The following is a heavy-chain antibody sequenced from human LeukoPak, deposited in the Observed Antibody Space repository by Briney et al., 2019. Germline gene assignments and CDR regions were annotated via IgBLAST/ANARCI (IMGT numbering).Heavy chain of an antibody. CDR2: ISGSGGST. J-gene: IGHJ5*02. CDR1: GFTFSSYA. Sequence: GGSLRLSCAASGFTFSSYAMSWVRQAPGKGLEWVSAISGSGGSTYYADSVKGRLTISRDNSKNTLYLQMNSLRAEDTAVYYCAKAGYDFWSGYLTAYWFDPWGQGTLVTVSS. CDR3: AKAGYDFWSGYLTAYWFDP. D-gene: IGHD3-3*01. V-gene: IGHV3-23*01.